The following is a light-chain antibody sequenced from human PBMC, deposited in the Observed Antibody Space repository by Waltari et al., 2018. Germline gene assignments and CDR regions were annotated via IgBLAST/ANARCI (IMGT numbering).Light chain of an antibody. J-gene: IGKJ2*01. CDR3: QQSYSTPYT. V-gene: IGKV1-39*01. Sequence: DIQMTQSPSSLSASVGDRVTITCRASQTINTFLNWYQERPGKAPKVLIFGASILESAAPSRFNGSGSGTHFTLTISSLEPEDFAIYYCQQSYSTPYTFGQGTKLDIK. CDR1: QTINTF. CDR2: GAS.